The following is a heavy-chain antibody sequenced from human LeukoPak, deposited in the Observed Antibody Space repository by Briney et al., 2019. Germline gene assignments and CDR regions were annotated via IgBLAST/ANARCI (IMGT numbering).Heavy chain of an antibody. CDR1: GGSVSNDY. D-gene: IGHD5-12*01. J-gene: IGHJ4*02. V-gene: IGHV4-59*02. CDR3: ARGGSQFDY. CDR2: IQYRGST. Sequence: SETLSLTCSVSGGSVSNDYWSWIRQTPEKGLVWIACIQYRGSTFYNPSLRGRVTISLDTSKNQFSLELASVTAADTAVYYCARGGSQFDYWGQGALVTVSS.